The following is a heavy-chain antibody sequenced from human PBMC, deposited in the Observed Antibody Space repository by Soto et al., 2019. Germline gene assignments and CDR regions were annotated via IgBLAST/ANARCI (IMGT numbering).Heavy chain of an antibody. CDR1: GGSISGYY. V-gene: IGHV4-59*01. CDR3: ARESYYGSGATVDAY. J-gene: IGHJ4*02. D-gene: IGHD3-10*01. CDR2: IYYSGTT. Sequence: PSETLSLTCTFSGGSISGYYWSWIRQPPGKGLEWIGYIYYSGTTSYNPSLNSRVTMSVDTSKNQFSLKVNSVTAADTAVYYCARESYYGSGATVDAYWGQGTLVTVSS.